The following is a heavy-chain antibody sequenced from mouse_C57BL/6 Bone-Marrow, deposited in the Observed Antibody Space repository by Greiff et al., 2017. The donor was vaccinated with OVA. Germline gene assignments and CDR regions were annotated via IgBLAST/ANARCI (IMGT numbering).Heavy chain of an antibody. CDR3: ARGRRLAGY. D-gene: IGHD4-1*01. J-gene: IGHJ2*01. Sequence: QVQLQQPGAELVMPGASVKLSCKASGYTFTSYWMHWVKQRPGQGLEWIGEIDPSDSYTNYNQKFKGKSTLTVDKSSSTAYLQLSSLTSEDSAVYDCARGRRLAGYWGQGTTLTVSS. V-gene: IGHV1-69*01. CDR2: IDPSDSYT. CDR1: GYTFTSYW.